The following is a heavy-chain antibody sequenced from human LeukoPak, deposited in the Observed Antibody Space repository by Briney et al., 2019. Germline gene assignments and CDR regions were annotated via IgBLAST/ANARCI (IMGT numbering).Heavy chain of an antibody. V-gene: IGHV1-2*02. D-gene: IGHD6-19*01. J-gene: IGHJ4*02. CDR3: ARVGQQWLGIDY. CDR2: INPNSGGT. Sequence: ASVKVSCKVSGYTLTELSMHWVRQAPGQGLEWMGWINPNSGGTNYAQKFQGRVTMTRNTSISTAYMELSRLRSDDTAVYYCARVGQQWLGIDYWGQGTLVTVSS. CDR1: GYTLTELS.